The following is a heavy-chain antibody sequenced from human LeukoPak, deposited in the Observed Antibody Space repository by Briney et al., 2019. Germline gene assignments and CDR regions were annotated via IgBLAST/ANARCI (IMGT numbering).Heavy chain of an antibody. V-gene: IGHV3-7*05. CDR2: IKEDGSQK. Sequence: GGSLRLSCAASGFAFSGYWMTWVRQAPGKGLEWVANIKEDGSQKYYVDSVKGRFTISRGNAKNSLYLQMNSLRVEDTAVYYCARGLTRSAYWGQGTLVTVST. CDR3: ARGLTRSAY. D-gene: IGHD1-14*01. J-gene: IGHJ4*02. CDR1: GFAFSGYW.